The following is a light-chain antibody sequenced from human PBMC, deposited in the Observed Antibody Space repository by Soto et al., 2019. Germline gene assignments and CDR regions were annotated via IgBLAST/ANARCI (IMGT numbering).Light chain of an antibody. CDR3: QQYYDNPYS. Sequence: DIVVTQSPESLSVSLGERATIRCKSSHSVLYGRNNKHYLAWYQQKPGQSPKLLIYWASTRESGVPDRFSGSGSGTEFTLTISSLQAEDVAIYYCQQYYDNPYSFGQGTKLEIK. J-gene: IGKJ2*01. CDR1: HSVLYGRNNKHY. V-gene: IGKV4-1*01. CDR2: WAS.